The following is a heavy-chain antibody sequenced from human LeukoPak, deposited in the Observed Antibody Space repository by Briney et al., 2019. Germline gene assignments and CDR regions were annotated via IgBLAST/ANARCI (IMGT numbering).Heavy chain of an antibody. V-gene: IGHV3-7*04. Sequence: QPGGSLTLSCVTSGFNFSNSRMTWVRHAPGKGLQWEANANRDGTEKHFLDSVEGRFTISRENAKKSLYLQMSSLRPQDTAVYFCVRGDWYFESWGQGTLVTVSS. CDR1: GFNFSNSR. J-gene: IGHJ4*02. CDR3: VRGDWYFES. D-gene: IGHD2-21*01. CDR2: ANRDGTEK.